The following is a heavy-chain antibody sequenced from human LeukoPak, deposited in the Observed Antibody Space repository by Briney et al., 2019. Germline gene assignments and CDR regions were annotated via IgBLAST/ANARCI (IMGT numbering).Heavy chain of an antibody. CDR3: ARLFGWGYSYGLDE. CDR1: GFSFITYG. J-gene: IGHJ4*02. Sequence: GSLRLSGTASGFSFITYGMHWVRQAPGKGLEWVALISYDGSNKYYAQSMKGRFTISRDNSKNTVYLQMSSLRPEDTAMYYCARLFGWGYSYGLDEWGQGTLVTVSS. CDR2: ISYDGSNK. V-gene: IGHV3-30-3*01. D-gene: IGHD5-18*01.